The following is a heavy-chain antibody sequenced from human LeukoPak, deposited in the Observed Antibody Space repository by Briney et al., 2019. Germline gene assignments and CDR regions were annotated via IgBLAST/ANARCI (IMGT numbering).Heavy chain of an antibody. CDR2: IYYSRST. CDR1: GDSISTSSYY. D-gene: IGHD3-22*01. CDR3: ARSYYYDYRQIDY. Sequence: PSETLSLTCTVSGDSISTSSYYWGWIRQPPGKGLERLGSIYYSRSTYYNPSLNSRVTISVDTSKRQFSLNMYSVTAADTAVFYCARSYYYDYRQIDYWGQGTLVTVSS. V-gene: IGHV4-39*01. J-gene: IGHJ4*02.